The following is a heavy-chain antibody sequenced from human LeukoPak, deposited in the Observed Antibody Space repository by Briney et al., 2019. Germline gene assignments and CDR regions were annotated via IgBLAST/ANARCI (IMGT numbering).Heavy chain of an antibody. CDR1: GFSFSSYG. J-gene: IGHJ4*02. CDR3: AKDSKRWKTYYYEAGSYYFDY. Sequence: GSLRLSCAGSGFSFSSYGMHWVRQAPGKGLEWVAFIRYDGSNKYYADSVKGRFTISRDNSKNTLYLQMNSLRPEDTAVYYCAKDSKRWKTYYYEAGSYYFDYWGQGTRVTVSS. CDR2: IRYDGSNK. V-gene: IGHV3-30*02. D-gene: IGHD3-10*01.